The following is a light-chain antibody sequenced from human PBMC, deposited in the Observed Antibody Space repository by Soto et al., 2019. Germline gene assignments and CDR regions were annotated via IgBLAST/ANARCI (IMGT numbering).Light chain of an antibody. CDR2: AAS. CDR3: QQSYTTLFT. CDR1: QSISNY. V-gene: IGKV1-39*01. J-gene: IGKJ3*01. Sequence: DIQMTQSPSSLSASVGDRVTITCRASQSISNYLNWYQQKPGKAPKLLIYAASSLQSGVPSRFSGIGSGTDFTLTISSLQPEDFATYSCQQSYTTLFTFGPGTKVDI.